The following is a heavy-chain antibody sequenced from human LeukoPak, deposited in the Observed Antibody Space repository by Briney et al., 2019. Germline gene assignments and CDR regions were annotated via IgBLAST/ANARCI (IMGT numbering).Heavy chain of an antibody. CDR2: ISSSSSYI. J-gene: IGHJ4*02. CDR3: AKDMVRGYYFDC. CDR1: GFTFSSYS. V-gene: IGHV3-21*04. Sequence: PGGSLRLSCAASGFTFSSYSMNWVRQAPGKGLEWVSSISSSSSYIYYADSVKGRFTISRDNAKNSLYLQMNSLRAEDTAVYFCAKDMVRGYYFDCWGQGTLITVSS. D-gene: IGHD3-10*01.